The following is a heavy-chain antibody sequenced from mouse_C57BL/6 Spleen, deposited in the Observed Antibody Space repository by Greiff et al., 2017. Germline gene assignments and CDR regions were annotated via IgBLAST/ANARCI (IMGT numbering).Heavy chain of an antibody. Sequence: VQLQQPGAELVMPGASVKLSCKASGYTFTSYWMHWVKQRPGQGLEWIGEIDPSDSYTNYNQKFKGKSTLTVDKSASTAYMQLSSLTSEDSAVYYCARGDLAYWGQGTTLTVSS. V-gene: IGHV1-69*01. D-gene: IGHD3-3*01. J-gene: IGHJ2*01. CDR1: GYTFTSYW. CDR2: IDPSDSYT. CDR3: ARGDLAY.